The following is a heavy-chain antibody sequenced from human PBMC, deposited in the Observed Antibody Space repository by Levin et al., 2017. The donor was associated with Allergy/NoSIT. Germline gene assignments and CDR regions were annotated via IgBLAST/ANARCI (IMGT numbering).Heavy chain of an antibody. V-gene: IGHV3-30*03. CDR1: GFTFRSYG. CDR2: ILYDGSNK. CDR3: ATHRSYSSSWYTGYFQH. D-gene: IGHD6-13*01. Sequence: GESLKISCAASGFTFRSYGMHWVRQAPGKGLEWVALILYDGSNKYYADSVKGRFTISRDNSKNTLYLQMDSLRAEDTAVYYCATHRSYSSSWYTGYFQHWGQGTLVTVSS. J-gene: IGHJ1*01.